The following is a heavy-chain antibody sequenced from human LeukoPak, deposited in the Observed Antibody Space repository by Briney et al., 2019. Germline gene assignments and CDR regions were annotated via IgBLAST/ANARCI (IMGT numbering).Heavy chain of an antibody. V-gene: IGHV4-4*07. CDR1: GGSISSYY. CDR3: ARSYCGGDCYRQDYYYMDV. CDR2: IYTSGST. J-gene: IGHJ6*03. Sequence: SEALSLTCTVSGGSISSYYWSWIRQPAGKGLEWIGRIYTSGSTNYNPSLKSRVTISVDTSKNQFSLKLSSVTAADTAVYYCARSYCGGDCYRQDYYYMDVWGKGTTVAISS. D-gene: IGHD2-21*02.